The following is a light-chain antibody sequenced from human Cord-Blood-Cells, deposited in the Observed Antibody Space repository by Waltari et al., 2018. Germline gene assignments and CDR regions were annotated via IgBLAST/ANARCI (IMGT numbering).Light chain of an antibody. CDR2: EGS. J-gene: IGLJ1*01. Sequence: QSALTQPASVSGSPGQSITISCTGTSSDVGSYNLVSWYQQHPGKAPKLMIYEGSKRPSGVSNRFSGSKSSNTASLTISGLQAEDEADYYCCSYAGSSTYVFGTETKVTVL. CDR3: CSYAGSSTYV. V-gene: IGLV2-23*01. CDR1: SSDVGSYNL.